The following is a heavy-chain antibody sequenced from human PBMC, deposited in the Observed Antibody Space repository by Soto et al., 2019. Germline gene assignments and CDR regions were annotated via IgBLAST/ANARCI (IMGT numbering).Heavy chain of an antibody. CDR1: GGSISSYY. D-gene: IGHD3-22*01. CDR2: IYYSGST. Sequence: SETLSLPCTVSGGSISSYYWSWIRQPPGKGLEWIGYIYYSGSTNYNPSLKSRVTISVDTSKNQFSLKLSSVTAADTAVYYCARHSPYYYDSSGYYYDGAFDIWGQGTMVTVSS. J-gene: IGHJ3*02. V-gene: IGHV4-59*08. CDR3: ARHSPYYYDSSGYYYDGAFDI.